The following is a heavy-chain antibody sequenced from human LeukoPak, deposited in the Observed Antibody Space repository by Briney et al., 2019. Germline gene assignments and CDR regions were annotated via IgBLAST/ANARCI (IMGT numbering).Heavy chain of an antibody. Sequence: VASVKVSRKASGGTFSSYAISWVRQAPGQGLEWMGGIIPTFGTANYAQKFQGRVTITADESTSTAYMELSSLRSEDTAVYYCARNAVPDRPFSGMDVWGKGTTVTVSS. CDR1: GGTFSSYA. CDR3: ARNAVPDRPFSGMDV. V-gene: IGHV1-69*13. CDR2: IIPTFGTA. D-gene: IGHD2-2*01. J-gene: IGHJ6*04.